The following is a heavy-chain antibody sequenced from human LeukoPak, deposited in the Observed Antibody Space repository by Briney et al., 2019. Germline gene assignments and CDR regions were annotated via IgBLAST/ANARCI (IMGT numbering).Heavy chain of an antibody. V-gene: IGHV1-69*04. CDR3: ARGMYYYDSSGYRLLEL. D-gene: IGHD3-22*01. CDR1: GGTFSSYA. Sequence: ASVKVSCKASGGTFSSYAISWVRQAPGQGLEWMGRIIPILGIANYAQKFQGRVTITADKSTSTAYMELSSLRSEDTAVYYCARGMYYYDSSGYRLLELWGQGTLVTVSS. J-gene: IGHJ4*02. CDR2: IIPILGIA.